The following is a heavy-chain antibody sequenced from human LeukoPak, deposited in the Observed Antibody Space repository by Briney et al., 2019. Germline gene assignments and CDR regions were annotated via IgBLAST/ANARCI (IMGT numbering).Heavy chain of an antibody. V-gene: IGHV3-30*04. Sequence: GGSLRLSCAASGFTFSSYAIHWVRQAPGKGLEWVAVISYDGSNKYYADSVKGRFTISRDDSKNTLYLQMNSLRAEDTAVYYCARTRTDFVGYYFDFWGQGTLGTVSS. CDR3: ARTRTDFVGYYFDF. CDR2: ISYDGSNK. J-gene: IGHJ4*02. CDR1: GFTFSSYA. D-gene: IGHD3/OR15-3a*01.